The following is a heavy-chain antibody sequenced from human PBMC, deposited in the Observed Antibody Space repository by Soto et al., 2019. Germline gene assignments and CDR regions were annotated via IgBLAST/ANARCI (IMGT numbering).Heavy chain of an antibody. CDR2: IAQGGGEK. D-gene: IGHD2-15*01. V-gene: IGHV3-7*05. J-gene: IGHJ5*02. Sequence: EVQLVESGGGLVQPGGSLRLSCAASGFSFSTYWMAWVRQAPGKGLEWVANIAQGGGEKYYVDSVRGRFTISRDNAKNSLYLQMNSLRAEDTAIYYCARGGNCFDPWGQGTLVSVSS. CDR3: ARGGNCFDP. CDR1: GFSFSTYW.